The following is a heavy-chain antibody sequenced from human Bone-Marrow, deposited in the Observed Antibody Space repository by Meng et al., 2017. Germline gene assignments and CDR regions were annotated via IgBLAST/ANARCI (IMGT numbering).Heavy chain of an antibody. J-gene: IGHJ4*02. CDR2: ISAYNGNT. Sequence: ASVKVSCKASGYTFTSYGISWVRQAPGQGLEWMGWISAYNGNTNYAQKLQGRVTMTTDTSTSTAYMELRSLRSDDTAAYYCARVYDSSGRYPLDYWGQGTLVTVSS. D-gene: IGHD3-22*01. CDR1: GYTFTSYG. V-gene: IGHV1-18*01. CDR3: ARVYDSSGRYPLDY.